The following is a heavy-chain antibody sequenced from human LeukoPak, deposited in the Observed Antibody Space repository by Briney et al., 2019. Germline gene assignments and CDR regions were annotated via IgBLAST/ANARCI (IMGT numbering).Heavy chain of an antibody. CDR1: GGSISSYY. Sequence: PSETLSLTCTVSGGSISSYYWSWIRQPPGKGLEWIGYIYYSGSTNYNPSLKSRVTISVDTPKNQFSLKLSSVTAADTAVYYCAREDDYGDYMRFDYWGQGTLVTVSS. CDR2: IYYSGST. D-gene: IGHD4-17*01. CDR3: AREDDYGDYMRFDY. J-gene: IGHJ4*02. V-gene: IGHV4-59*01.